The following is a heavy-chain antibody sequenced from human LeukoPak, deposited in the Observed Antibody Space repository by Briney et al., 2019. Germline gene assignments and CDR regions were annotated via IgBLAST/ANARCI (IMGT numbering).Heavy chain of an antibody. CDR3: ARRVPRVVPAAIHYYYMDV. CDR1: GYTFTGYY. CDR2: INPNSGGT. D-gene: IGHD2-2*01. V-gene: IGHV1-2*02. Sequence: ASVKVSCKASGYTFTGYYMHWVRQAPGQGLEWMGWINPNSGGTNYAQKFQGRVTMTRDTSISTAYMELSRLRSDDTAVYYCARRVPRVVPAAIHYYYMDVWGKGTTVTVSS. J-gene: IGHJ6*03.